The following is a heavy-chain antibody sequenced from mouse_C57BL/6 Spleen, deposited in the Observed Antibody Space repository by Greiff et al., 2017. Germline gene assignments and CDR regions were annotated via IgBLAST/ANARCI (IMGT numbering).Heavy chain of an antibody. CDR1: GYTFTDYY. Sequence: VQLQQSGAELVRPGASVKLSCKASGYTFTDYYINWVKQRPGQGLEWIARIYPGSGNTYYNEKFKGKATLTAEKSSNTPYMQLSSLTSEDSAVYVCARETTVVFGCRGKGTTLTVAS. V-gene: IGHV1-76*01. CDR2: IYPGSGNT. CDR3: ARETTVVFGC. J-gene: IGHJ2*01. D-gene: IGHD1-1*01.